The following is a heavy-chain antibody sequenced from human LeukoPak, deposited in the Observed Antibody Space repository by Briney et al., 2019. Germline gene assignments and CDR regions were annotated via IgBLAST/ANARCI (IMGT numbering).Heavy chain of an antibody. CDR3: ARTLHADTGGWGAFDI. CDR1: GYTFTGYY. D-gene: IGHD2-8*02. V-gene: IGHV1-2*02. CDR2: INPNTGVT. J-gene: IGHJ3*02. Sequence: ASVKVSCKASGYTFTGYYMYWMRQAPGQGLEWVGWINPNTGVTTYAQNFQGRVTMTRDTSISTAYMELNSLISDDTAVYFCARTLHADTGGWGAFDIWGQGTMVTVSS.